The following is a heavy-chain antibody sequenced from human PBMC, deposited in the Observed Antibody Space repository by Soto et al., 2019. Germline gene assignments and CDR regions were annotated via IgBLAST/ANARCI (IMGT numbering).Heavy chain of an antibody. V-gene: IGHV1-69*12. CDR3: ARANYDFWSGYGGYYGMDV. Sequence: QVQLVQSGAEVKKPGSSVKVSCKASGGTFSSYAISWVRQAPGHGLEWMGGIIPIFGTANYAQKFQGRVTITADESTSTAYMELSSLRSEDTAVYYCARANYDFWSGYGGYYGMDVWGQGTTVTVSS. CDR1: GGTFSSYA. CDR2: IIPIFGTA. J-gene: IGHJ6*02. D-gene: IGHD3-3*01.